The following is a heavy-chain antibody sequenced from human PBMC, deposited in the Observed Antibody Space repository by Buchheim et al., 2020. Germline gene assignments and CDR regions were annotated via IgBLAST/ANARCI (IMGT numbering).Heavy chain of an antibody. CDR2: IHASSSPI. J-gene: IGHJ4*02. D-gene: IGHD2-15*01. CDR1: EFTFSNYH. CDR3: VRDGNIAGNFEF. V-gene: IGHV3-48*04. Sequence: EVQLVESGGGLVQPGGSLRLSCEVSEFTFSNYHMDWVRQAPGKGLEWVSYIHASSSPIYYAASVKGRFTVSVDTTKTSMYMQMNSLSAEDTAVYYCVRDGNIAGNFEFWGQGTL.